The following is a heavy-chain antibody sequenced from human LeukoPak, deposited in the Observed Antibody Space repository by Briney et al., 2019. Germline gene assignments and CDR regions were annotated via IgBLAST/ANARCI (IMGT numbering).Heavy chain of an antibody. V-gene: IGHV4-59*01. CDR1: GGSISSYY. Sequence: SETLSRTCTVSGGSISSYYWSWIRQPPGKGLEWIGYIYYSGSTNYNPSLKSRVTISVDTSKNQFSLKLSSVTAADTAVYYCARLTDWFDPWGQGTLVTVSS. CDR3: ARLTDWFDP. CDR2: IYYSGST. J-gene: IGHJ5*02.